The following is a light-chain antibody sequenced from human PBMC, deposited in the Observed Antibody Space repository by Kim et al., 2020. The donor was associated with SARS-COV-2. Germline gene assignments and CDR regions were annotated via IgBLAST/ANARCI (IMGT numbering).Light chain of an antibody. CDR3: QQRSNWPIT. Sequence: LSPGERATLSCRASQSVGSSLGWYHQKPGQAPRLLIYDTSNRATGIPVRFSGSGSGTDFTLTISSLEPEDFAVYYCQQRSNWPITFGQGTRLEIK. J-gene: IGKJ5*01. V-gene: IGKV3-11*01. CDR2: DTS. CDR1: QSVGSS.